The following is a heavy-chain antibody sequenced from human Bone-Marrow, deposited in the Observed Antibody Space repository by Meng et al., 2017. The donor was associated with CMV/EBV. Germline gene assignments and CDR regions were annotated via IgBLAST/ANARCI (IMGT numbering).Heavy chain of an antibody. D-gene: IGHD2-8*01. CDR2: IDWDDEE. J-gene: IGHJ3*02. CDR3: AHRREDCTNGVCYTEDAFDI. Sequence: SGPTLVKPTETLRLTCTLSGASLSTGGMRLSWIRQPPGKALEWLARIDWDDEEFYSPPLKTRLSISKDTSKNQVVLTMTNMDPVDTATYYCAHRREDCTNGVCYTEDAFDIWGQGTMVTVSS. V-gene: IGHV2-70*12. CDR1: GASLSTGGMR.